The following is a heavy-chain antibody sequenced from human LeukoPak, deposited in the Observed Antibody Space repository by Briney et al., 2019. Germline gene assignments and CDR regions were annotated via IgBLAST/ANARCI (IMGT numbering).Heavy chain of an antibody. D-gene: IGHD6-19*01. Sequence: ASVKISCKASGYTFTDYYMHWVQQAPGKGLEWMGRVEPEDGETIYAEKFQGRVTITADTSTDTAYMELSSLRSEDTAVYYCATEHVYSSGWYYYYYMDVWGKGTTVTVSS. J-gene: IGHJ6*03. CDR2: VEPEDGET. CDR1: GYTFTDYY. CDR3: ATEHVYSSGWYYYYYMDV. V-gene: IGHV1-69-2*01.